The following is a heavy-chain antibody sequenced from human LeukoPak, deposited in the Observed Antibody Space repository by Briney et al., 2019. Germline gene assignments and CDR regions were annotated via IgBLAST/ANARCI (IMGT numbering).Heavy chain of an antibody. Sequence: GGSLRLSCAASGFTFSAYWMHWVRQGPGKGLEWVSRVSGDGSNSMYADSVKGRFTISRDNPKNSLYLQMNSLRAEDTALYYCAAFYDFWSGYHDRYYYFDYWGQGTLVTVSS. V-gene: IGHV3-74*03. CDR3: AAFYDFWSGYHDRYYYFDY. J-gene: IGHJ4*02. D-gene: IGHD3-3*01. CDR1: GFTFSAYW. CDR2: VSGDGSNS.